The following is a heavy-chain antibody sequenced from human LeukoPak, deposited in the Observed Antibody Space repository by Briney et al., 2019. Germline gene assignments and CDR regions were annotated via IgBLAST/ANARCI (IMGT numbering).Heavy chain of an antibody. V-gene: IGHV1-2*02. D-gene: IGHD6-19*01. J-gene: IGHJ3*02. CDR3: ARAGYSSGRGDDAFDI. CDR2: INPNSGGT. Sequence: PRASVKVSCKASGYTFTGYYMHWVRQAPGQGLEWMGWINPNSGGTNYAQKFQGRVTMTRDTSISTAYMELRSLRSDDTAVYYCARAGYSSGRGDDAFDIWGQGTMVTVSS. CDR1: GYTFTGYY.